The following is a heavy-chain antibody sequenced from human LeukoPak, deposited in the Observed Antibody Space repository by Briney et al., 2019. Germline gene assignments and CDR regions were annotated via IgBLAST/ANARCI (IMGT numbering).Heavy chain of an antibody. Sequence: GGSLRLSCAASGFSFSTYAMSWVRQAPGKGLEWASGVNGNGGSTSYADSVKGRFTIFRDNSKNTVYLQMNSLRVEDTAVYYCAKSLYGGCDYWGQGTVVTVSS. CDR3: AKSLYGGCDY. J-gene: IGHJ4*02. V-gene: IGHV3-23*01. CDR2: VNGNGGST. CDR1: GFSFSTYA. D-gene: IGHD3-16*02.